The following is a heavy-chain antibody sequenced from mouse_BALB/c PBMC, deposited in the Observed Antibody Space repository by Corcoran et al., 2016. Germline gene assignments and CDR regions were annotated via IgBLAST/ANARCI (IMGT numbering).Heavy chain of an antibody. CDR1: GYSFTGYN. CDR3: ARNYRYDEYYAMDY. Sequence: EVQLQQSGPELGKPGASVKISCKASGYSFTGYNMYWVKQSHRKSLEWIGYIDPYNGGTSYNQKSKGKATLTVDKSSSTAYMHLNSLTSEDSAIYYCARNYRYDEYYAMDYWGQGTSVTVSS. J-gene: IGHJ4*01. CDR2: IDPYNGGT. D-gene: IGHD2-14*01. V-gene: IGHV1S135*01.